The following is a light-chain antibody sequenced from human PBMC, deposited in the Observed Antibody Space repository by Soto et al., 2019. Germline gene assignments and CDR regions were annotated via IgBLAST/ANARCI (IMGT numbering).Light chain of an antibody. CDR3: MQALHMYT. V-gene: IGKV2-28*01. Sequence: DIVMTQSPLSLSVTPGEPASISCRSSQSLLHSNGYNYLDWYLQKPGQSPQPLMYLGSRRASGXPXMVSGSGSGTDFTLKISRVEAEDVGVYYCMQALHMYTFGQGTKLEIK. J-gene: IGKJ2*01. CDR2: LGS. CDR1: QSLLHSNGYNY.